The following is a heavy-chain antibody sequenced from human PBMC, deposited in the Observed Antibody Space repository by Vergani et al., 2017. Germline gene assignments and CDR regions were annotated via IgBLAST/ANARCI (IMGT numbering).Heavy chain of an antibody. CDR1: GGSISSGSYY. Sequence: QVQLQESGPGLVKPSQTLSLTCTVSGGSISSGSYYWSWIRQPAGKGLEWIGRIYTSGSTNYNPSLKSRVTISVDTSKNQFSLKLGSVTAADTAVYYCARDRSSSWYVGDYYYYGMDVWAQGTTVTVSS. CDR3: ARDRSSSWYVGDYYYYGMDV. J-gene: IGHJ6*02. D-gene: IGHD6-13*01. V-gene: IGHV4-61*02. CDR2: IYTSGST.